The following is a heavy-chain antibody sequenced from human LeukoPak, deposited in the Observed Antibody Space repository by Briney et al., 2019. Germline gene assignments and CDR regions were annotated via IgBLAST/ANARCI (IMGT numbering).Heavy chain of an antibody. D-gene: IGHD3-3*01. V-gene: IGHV4-34*01. CDR1: GGSFSGHY. J-gene: IGHJ6*03. Sequence: SETLALTWAVYGGSFSGHYWSWIRQPPGKGLEWIGEINHSGSTNYNPSLKSRVTISVDTSMNHFSLKLSSVTAADTAVYYCARQGLLSPYYYYYYMDVWGKGTTVTISS. CDR2: INHSGST. CDR3: ARQGLLSPYYYYYYMDV.